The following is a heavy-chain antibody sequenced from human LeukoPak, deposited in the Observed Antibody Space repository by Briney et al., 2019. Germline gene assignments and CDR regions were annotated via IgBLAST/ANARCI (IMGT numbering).Heavy chain of an antibody. CDR1: GFTFSSYG. D-gene: IGHD5-12*01. J-gene: IGHJ4*02. CDR3: AKDLATGDY. Sequence: PGRSLRLSCAASGFTFSSYGMHWVRQAPGKGLEWVAVIWYDGSNKYYADSVKGRFTISRDNSKNTLYLQMNSLGAEDTAVYYCAKDLATGDYWGQGTLVTVSS. CDR2: IWYDGSNK. V-gene: IGHV3-33*06.